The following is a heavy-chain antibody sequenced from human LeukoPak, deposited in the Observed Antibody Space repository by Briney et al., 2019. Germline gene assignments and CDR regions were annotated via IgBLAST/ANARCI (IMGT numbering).Heavy chain of an antibody. CDR2: IYYSGSV. J-gene: IGHJ4*02. Sequence: SETLSLTCSVSGGSISNYYWSWIRQPPGKALEWIGYIYYSGSVNYNPSLKSRVTISVDTSKNQFSLKLGSVTAADTAVYYCARHTVNVGNDYWGQGTLVTVSS. CDR1: GGSISNYY. CDR3: ARHTVNVGNDY. D-gene: IGHD4-17*01. V-gene: IGHV4-59*08.